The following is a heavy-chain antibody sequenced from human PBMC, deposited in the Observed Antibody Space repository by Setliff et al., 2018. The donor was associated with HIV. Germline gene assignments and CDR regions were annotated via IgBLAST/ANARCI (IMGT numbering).Heavy chain of an antibody. CDR1: GGTSSTHA. D-gene: IGHD3-10*01. Sequence: ASVKVSCKASGGTSSTHAMNWVRQAPGQGLEWMGQIISILEITDYAQKFQGRLTITADEPTNTIYMELSGLRAEDTAVYYCAGPRGDEAFDIWGQGTMVTVSS. CDR3: AGPRGDEAFDI. CDR2: IISILEIT. J-gene: IGHJ3*02. V-gene: IGHV1-69*10.